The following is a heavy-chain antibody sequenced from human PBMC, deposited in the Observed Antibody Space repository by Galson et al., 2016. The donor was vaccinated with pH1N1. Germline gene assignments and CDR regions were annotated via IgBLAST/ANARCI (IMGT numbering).Heavy chain of an antibody. CDR1: GFSFSGYA. D-gene: IGHD6-6*01. Sequence: SLRLSCAASGFSFSGYAMTWVRQAPGKGLEWVASINDGGGDTYYADSVQGRFTISRDNSKNTVSLQMNSLRAEDTAVFYCARSSDVTAYYGLDVWGQGTTVSVSS. V-gene: IGHV3-23*01. CDR3: ARSSDVTAYYGLDV. CDR2: INDGGGDT. J-gene: IGHJ6*02.